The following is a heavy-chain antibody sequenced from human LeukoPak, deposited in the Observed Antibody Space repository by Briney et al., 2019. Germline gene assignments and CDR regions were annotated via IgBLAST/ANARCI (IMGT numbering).Heavy chain of an antibody. Sequence: GGSLRLSCAASGFTFSSYWMSWVRQAPGKGREWVANIKQDGSEKYYVDSVKGRFTISRDNAKNSLYLQMNSLRAEDTAVYYCAREGIAAADYYYYYMDVWGKGTTVTVSS. D-gene: IGHD6-13*01. CDR2: IKQDGSEK. CDR1: GFTFSSYW. V-gene: IGHV3-7*01. J-gene: IGHJ6*03. CDR3: AREGIAAADYYYYYMDV.